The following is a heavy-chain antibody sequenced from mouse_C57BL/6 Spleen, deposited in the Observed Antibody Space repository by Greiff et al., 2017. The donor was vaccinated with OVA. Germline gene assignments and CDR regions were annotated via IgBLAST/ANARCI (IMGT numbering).Heavy chain of an antibody. CDR1: GFNIKDDY. J-gene: IGHJ3*01. Sequence: EVKLMESGAELVRPGASVKLSCTASGFNIKDDYMHWVKQRPEQGLEWIGWLDPENGDTEYASKFQGKATITADTSSNTAYLQLSSLTSEDTAVYYCTTVGDGYVFAYWGQGTLVTVSA. CDR3: TTVGDGYVFAY. CDR2: LDPENGDT. D-gene: IGHD2-2*01. V-gene: IGHV14-4*01.